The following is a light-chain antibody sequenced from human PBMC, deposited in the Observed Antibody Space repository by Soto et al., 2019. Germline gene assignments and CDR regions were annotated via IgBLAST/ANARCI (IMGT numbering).Light chain of an antibody. V-gene: IGKV1-39*01. J-gene: IGKJ1*01. Sequence: DIQMTQSPSSLSASVGDSATITCRTSQHVDRYLSWYQQIPGRAPKLLIYSASSLVSGVPPRFRGSASGTEFTLSISSLQREDFATYFCQQSSNIPWTFGQGTKVDIK. CDR3: QQSSNIPWT. CDR2: SAS. CDR1: QHVDRY.